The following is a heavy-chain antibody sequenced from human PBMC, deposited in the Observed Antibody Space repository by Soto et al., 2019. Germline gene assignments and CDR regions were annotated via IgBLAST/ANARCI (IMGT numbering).Heavy chain of an antibody. Sequence: EVQLVESGGGLVQPGGSARLSCAASGFSVSGWYMDWVRQAPGKGLEWVARLKDRSQNYATEYAASVKGRFTVSRHASQNSMYLPMNSLKIEDTAVYYCAREGDARWLDSWGQGTLVTVS. V-gene: IGHV3-72*01. J-gene: IGHJ5*01. CDR2: LKDRSQNYAT. CDR1: GFSVSGWY. CDR3: AREGDARWLDS. D-gene: IGHD1-26*01.